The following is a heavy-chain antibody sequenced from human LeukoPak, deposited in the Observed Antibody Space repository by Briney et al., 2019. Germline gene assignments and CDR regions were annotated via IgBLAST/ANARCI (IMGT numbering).Heavy chain of an antibody. CDR3: ARGRTIFGVVTTYYYYGMDV. V-gene: IGHV4-34*01. D-gene: IGHD3-3*01. Sequence: SETLSLTCAVYGGSFSGYYWSWIRQPPGKGLEWIGEINHSGSTNYNPSLKSRVTISVDTSKNRFSLKLSSVTAADTAVYYCARGRTIFGVVTTYYYYGMDVWGQGTTVTVSS. CDR1: GGSFSGYY. CDR2: INHSGST. J-gene: IGHJ6*02.